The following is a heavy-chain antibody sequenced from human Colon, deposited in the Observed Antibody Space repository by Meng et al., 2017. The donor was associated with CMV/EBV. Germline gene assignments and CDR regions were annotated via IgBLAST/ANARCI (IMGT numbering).Heavy chain of an antibody. D-gene: IGHD6-6*01. V-gene: IGHV3-7*01. CDR1: GFSFSGYW. J-gene: IGHJ3*02. CDR2: IKRDGNEK. CDR3: ATDRGIIPSRPGAFDI. Sequence: GGSLRLSCEASGFSFSGYWMGWVRQAPGKGLEWVAYIKRDGNEKDYVGSVKGRFTISRDNAKNSLSLQMNSLGAEDTAVYYCATDRGIIPSRPGAFDIWGQGAKVTVSS.